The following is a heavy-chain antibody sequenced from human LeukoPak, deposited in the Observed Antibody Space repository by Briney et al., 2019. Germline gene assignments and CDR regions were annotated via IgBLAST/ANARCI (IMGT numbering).Heavy chain of an antibody. D-gene: IGHD6-19*01. J-gene: IGHJ4*02. CDR3: ARDGKQWKKDFDC. V-gene: IGHV3-48*01. CDR2: ISSSSSTI. Sequence: QPGGSLRLSCAASGFTFSSYSMNWVRQAPGKGLEWVSYISSSSSTIYYADSVKGRFTISRDNAKNSLYLQMNSLRAEDTAVYYCARDGKQWKKDFDCWGQGTLVTVSS. CDR1: GFTFSSYS.